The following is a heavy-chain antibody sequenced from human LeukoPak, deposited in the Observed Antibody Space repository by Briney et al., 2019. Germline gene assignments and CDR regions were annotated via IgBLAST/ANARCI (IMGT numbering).Heavy chain of an antibody. J-gene: IGHJ6*03. CDR2: IYSGGTT. CDR3: ARGPPGRFLEWLWTYYMDV. V-gene: IGHV3-53*01. D-gene: IGHD3-3*01. CDR1: GFTVSSNY. Sequence: PGGSLRLSCAASGFTVSSNYMSWVRQAPGRGLEWVSVIYSGGTTYYADSVKGRFTISRDNSENTLYLQMNNLRAEDTAVYYCARGPPGRFLEWLWTYYMDVWGKGTTVTVSS.